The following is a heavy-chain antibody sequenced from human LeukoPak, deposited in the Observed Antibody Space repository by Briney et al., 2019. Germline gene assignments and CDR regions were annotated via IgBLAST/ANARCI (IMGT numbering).Heavy chain of an antibody. Sequence: ASVKVSCKASGYTFTGYYIHWVRQAPGQGLEWMGWINPNSDGTLSAQKFQGRVTMTRDTSISTAYMELSGLSSGDTAIYYCAREYRNSSYYSFDCWGQGTLVTVSS. CDR3: AREYRNSSYYSFDC. J-gene: IGHJ4*02. D-gene: IGHD6-6*01. V-gene: IGHV1-2*02. CDR2: INPNSDGT. CDR1: GYTFTGYY.